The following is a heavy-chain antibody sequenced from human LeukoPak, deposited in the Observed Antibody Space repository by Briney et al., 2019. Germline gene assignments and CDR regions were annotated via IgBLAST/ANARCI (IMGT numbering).Heavy chain of an antibody. CDR2: IYNDNAAR. CDR1: GFSLSNYG. V-gene: IGHV3-48*01. CDR3: AKIGPRAGYSSAWYGHY. D-gene: IGHD6-19*01. Sequence: GGSLRLSCAVSGFSLSNYGMSWVRQAPGKGLQWVSYIYNDNAARYLDSVRGRFTISRDNAKNSLYLQMNSLTPEDTAVYYCAKIGPRAGYSSAWYGHYWGQGTQVTVSS. J-gene: IGHJ4*02.